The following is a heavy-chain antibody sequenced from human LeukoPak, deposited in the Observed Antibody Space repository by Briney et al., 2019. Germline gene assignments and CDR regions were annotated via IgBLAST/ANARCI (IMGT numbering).Heavy chain of an antibody. J-gene: IGHJ4*02. CDR1: GGSISSYY. CDR3: ARGVPGYHEFDY. Sequence: SETLSLTCTVSGGSISSYYWSWIRQPPGKGLEWIGYIYCSGSTNYNPPLKSRVTISVDTSKNQFSLKLSSVTAADTAVYYCARGVPGYHEFDYWGQGTLVTVSS. V-gene: IGHV4-59*01. D-gene: IGHD3-16*02. CDR2: IYCSGST.